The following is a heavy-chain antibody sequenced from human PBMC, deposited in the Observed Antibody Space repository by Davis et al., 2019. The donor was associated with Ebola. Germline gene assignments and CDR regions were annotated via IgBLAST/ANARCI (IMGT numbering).Heavy chain of an antibody. CDR3: ARSRYSGYDYNLDYFDY. D-gene: IGHD5-12*01. Sequence: SGPTLVKPTQTLTLTCTFSGFSLSTSGMCVSWIRQPPGKALEWLALIDWDDDKYYSTSLKTRLTISKDTSKNQVVLRMTNMDPVDTATYYCARSRYSGYDYNLDYFDYWGQGTLVTVSS. CDR2: IDWDDDK. J-gene: IGHJ4*02. V-gene: IGHV2-70*01. CDR1: GFSLSTSGMC.